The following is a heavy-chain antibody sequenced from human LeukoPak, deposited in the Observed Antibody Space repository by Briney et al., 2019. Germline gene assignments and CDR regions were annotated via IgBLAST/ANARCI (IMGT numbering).Heavy chain of an antibody. Sequence: SETLSLTCAVDGGSFSGYYWSWIRQPPGKGLEWIGEINHSGSTNYNPSLKSRVTISVDTSKSQFSLKLSSVTAADTAVYYCARRRWGYSSSSGQYFAYWGQGTLVTVSS. V-gene: IGHV4-34*01. CDR1: GGSFSGYY. J-gene: IGHJ4*02. CDR3: ARRRWGYSSSSGQYFAY. CDR2: INHSGST. D-gene: IGHD6-6*01.